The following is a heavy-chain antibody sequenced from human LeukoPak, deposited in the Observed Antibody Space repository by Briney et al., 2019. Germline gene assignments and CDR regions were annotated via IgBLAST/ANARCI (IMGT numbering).Heavy chain of an antibody. CDR3: AREKSNYYDSSGYYLHDAFGI. Sequence: SETLSLTCTVSGGSISSSSYYWGWIRQPPGKGLEWIGSIYYSGSTYYNPSLKSRVTISVDTSKNQFSLKLSSVTAADTAVYYCAREKSNYYDSSGYYLHDAFGIWGQGTMVTVSS. D-gene: IGHD3-22*01. V-gene: IGHV4-39*07. CDR2: IYYSGST. CDR1: GGSISSSSYY. J-gene: IGHJ3*02.